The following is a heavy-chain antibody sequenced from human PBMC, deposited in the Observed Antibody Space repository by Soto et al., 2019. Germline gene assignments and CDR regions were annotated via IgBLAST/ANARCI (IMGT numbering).Heavy chain of an antibody. CDR1: GFTSSSYA. Sequence: EVQLLESGGGLVQLGGSLRLSCAASGFTSSSYAMSWVRQAPGKGLEWVSAISGSGGSTYYADSVKGRFTISRDNSKNTLYLQMNSLRAEDTAVYYCAKNVEMATISQGYFDLWGRGTLVTVSS. V-gene: IGHV3-23*01. D-gene: IGHD5-12*01. CDR2: ISGSGGST. CDR3: AKNVEMATISQGYFDL. J-gene: IGHJ2*01.